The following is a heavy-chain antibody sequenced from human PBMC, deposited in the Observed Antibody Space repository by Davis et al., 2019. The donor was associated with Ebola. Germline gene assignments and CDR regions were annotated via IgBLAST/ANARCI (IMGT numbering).Heavy chain of an antibody. CDR3: ARDGEAFDSSGAYEVPFDH. V-gene: IGHV3-33*01. J-gene: IGHJ4*02. D-gene: IGHD3-22*01. Sequence: GESLKISCAASGFTFSSYGMHWVRQAPGKGLEWVAVIWYDGSNKYYADSVKGRFTTSRDNAKNSVYLQINSLRAEDTAVYYCARDGEAFDSSGAYEVPFDHWGRGTQVTVSS. CDR1: GFTFSSYG. CDR2: IWYDGSNK.